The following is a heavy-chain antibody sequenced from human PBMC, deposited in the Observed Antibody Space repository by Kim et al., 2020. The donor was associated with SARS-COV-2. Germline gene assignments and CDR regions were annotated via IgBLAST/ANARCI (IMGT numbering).Heavy chain of an antibody. CDR3: AKVYSGNTFYGMDV. CDR2: ISDSGGRA. J-gene: IGHJ6*02. V-gene: IGHV3-23*01. D-gene: IGHD5-12*01. CDR1: GFTFSNYA. Sequence: GGSLRLSCAVSGFTFSNYAMNWVRQAPGKGLEWVSFISDSGGRAYYADSVKGRFTISRDNSKNTLYLQMNSLRAEDTAIYYCAKVYSGNTFYGMDVWGQG.